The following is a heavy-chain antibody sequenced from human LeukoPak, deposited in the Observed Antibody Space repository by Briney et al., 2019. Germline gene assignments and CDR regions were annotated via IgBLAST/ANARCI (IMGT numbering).Heavy chain of an antibody. V-gene: IGHV4-31*03. CDR3: ATDLGGHDAFDI. CDR2: IYYSGST. D-gene: IGHD2-15*01. CDR1: GGSISSGGYY. Sequence: SETLSLTCTVSGGSISSGGYYWSWIRQHPGKGLEWIGYIYYSGSTYYNPSLKSRVTISVDTSKNQFSLKLSSVTAANTAVYYCATDLGGHDAFDIWGQGTMVTVSS. J-gene: IGHJ3*02.